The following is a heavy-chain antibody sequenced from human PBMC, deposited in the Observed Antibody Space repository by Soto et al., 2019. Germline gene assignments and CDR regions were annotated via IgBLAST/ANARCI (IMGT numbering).Heavy chain of an antibody. J-gene: IGHJ5*02. CDR2: IDPRDSYT. CDR3: ARLHCSTYTCDSSFEP. Sequence: GESLKISCTGFGYTFTTFWISWVRQMPGRGLEWMGRIDPRDSYTNYSPSFQGHVTISVDKSISTAYLQWGSLKASDTAMYYCARLHCSTYTCDSSFEPWGQGTLVTV. V-gene: IGHV5-10-1*01. D-gene: IGHD2-2*01. CDR1: GYTFTTFW.